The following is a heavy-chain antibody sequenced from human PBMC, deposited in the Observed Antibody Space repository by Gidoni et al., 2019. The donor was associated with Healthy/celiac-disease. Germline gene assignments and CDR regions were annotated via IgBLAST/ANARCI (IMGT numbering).Heavy chain of an antibody. D-gene: IGHD2-21*02. CDR2: ISYDGSNK. CDR3: ARDGPVVTPLRYFDY. J-gene: IGHJ4*02. V-gene: IGHV3-30-3*01. Sequence: WVAVISYDGSNKYYADSVKGRFTISRDNSKNTLYLQMNSLRAEDTAVYYCARDGPVVTPLRYFDYWGQGTLVTVSS.